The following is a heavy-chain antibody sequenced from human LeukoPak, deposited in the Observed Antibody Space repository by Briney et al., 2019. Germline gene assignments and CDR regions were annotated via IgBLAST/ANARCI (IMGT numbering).Heavy chain of an antibody. CDR3: ARDSSGWSRNY. CDR1: GFTFSSYD. D-gene: IGHD6-19*01. V-gene: IGHV3-21*01. J-gene: IGHJ4*02. CDR2: ITTDIAYM. Sequence: PGGSLRLSCAASGFTFSSYDFVWVRQAPGKGLEWVSTITTDIAYMYFADSVKGRFSMSRDNSKNSLYLQMDSLRAEDTAVYYCARDSSGWSRNYWGQGTLVTVSS.